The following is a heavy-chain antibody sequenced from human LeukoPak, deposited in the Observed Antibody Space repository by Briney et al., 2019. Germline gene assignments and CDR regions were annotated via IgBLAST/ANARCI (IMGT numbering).Heavy chain of an antibody. Sequence: GASVKVSCEASGYTFTSYDINWVRQATGQGLEWMGWMNPNSGNTGSAQKFQGRVTMTRNTSISTAYMELSSLTSEDTAVYYCARGLGRAAMVTRGGVRFDYWGQGTLVTVSS. J-gene: IGHJ4*02. D-gene: IGHD5-18*01. CDR1: GYTFTSYD. CDR3: ARGLGRAAMVTRGGVRFDY. V-gene: IGHV1-8*01. CDR2: MNPNSGNT.